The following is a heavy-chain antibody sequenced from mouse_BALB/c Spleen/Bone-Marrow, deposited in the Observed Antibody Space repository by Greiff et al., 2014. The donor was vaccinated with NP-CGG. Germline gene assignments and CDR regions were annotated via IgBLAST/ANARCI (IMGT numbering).Heavy chain of an antibody. Sequence: QVQLQQSGAELVKPGAPVKLSCKASGYTFTDYWMNWVKQRPGRGLEWIGRIDPPDSETHYNQKFKDKATLTVDKSSTTAYIQLSNLTSEDSAVYYCARTAYWGQGTLVTVSA. V-gene: IGHV1-69*02. CDR3: ARTAY. CDR2: IDPPDSET. J-gene: IGHJ3*01. CDR1: GYTFTDYW.